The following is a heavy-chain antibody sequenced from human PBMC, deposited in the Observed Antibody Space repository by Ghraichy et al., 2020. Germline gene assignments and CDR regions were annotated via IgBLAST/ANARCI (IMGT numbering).Heavy chain of an antibody. J-gene: IGHJ6*02. D-gene: IGHD2-2*01. Sequence: NISCKASGYTFTGYYMHWVRQAPGQGLEWMGWINPNSGGTNYAQKFQGWVTMTRDTSISTAYMELSRLRSDDTAVYYCAREHPDCSSTSCYPGRRYYYYGMDVWGQGTTVTVSS. V-gene: IGHV1-2*04. CDR3: AREHPDCSSTSCYPGRRYYYYGMDV. CDR2: INPNSGGT. CDR1: GYTFTGYY.